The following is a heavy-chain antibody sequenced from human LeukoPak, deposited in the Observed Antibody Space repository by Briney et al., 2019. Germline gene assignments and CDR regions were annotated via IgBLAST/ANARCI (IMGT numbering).Heavy chain of an antibody. Sequence: GASVKVSCKASGGTFSSYAISWVRQAPGQGLEWMGGMTPIFGTANYAQKFQGRVTITADESTSTAYMELSSLRSEDTAVYYCASDRDIVVVVAATGYSYAHSMDVWGQGTTVTVSS. CDR1: GGTFSSYA. CDR3: ASDRDIVVVVAATGYSYAHSMDV. D-gene: IGHD2-15*01. V-gene: IGHV1-69*13. CDR2: MTPIFGTA. J-gene: IGHJ6*02.